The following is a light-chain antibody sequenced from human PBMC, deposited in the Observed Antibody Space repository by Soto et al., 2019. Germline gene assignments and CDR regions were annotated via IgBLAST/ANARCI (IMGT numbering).Light chain of an antibody. V-gene: IGKV3-15*01. CDR1: QSVGST. CDR3: QRFNRWPLS. CDR2: DTS. Sequence: GMSLSPAALSVYQGERATLSCRASQSVGSTLNWYQQRPGQAPRLLIYDTSIRATGIPARFSGSGSGTEFTLTIASPQSEDFGVYYCQRFNRWPLSFGGGSMV. J-gene: IGKJ4*01.